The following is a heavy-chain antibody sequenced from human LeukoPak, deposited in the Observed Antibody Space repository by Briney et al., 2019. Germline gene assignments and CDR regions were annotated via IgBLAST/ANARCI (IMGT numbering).Heavy chain of an antibody. Sequence: GGSLRLSCAASGFTFSSYGMHWVRQAPGKGLEWVAVISYDGSNKYYADSVKGRFTISRDNSKNTLYLQMNSLRAEDTAVYYCAKDTCGGDCYLHYYYGMDVWGQGTTVTVSS. D-gene: IGHD2-21*02. V-gene: IGHV3-30*18. J-gene: IGHJ6*02. CDR3: AKDTCGGDCYLHYYYGMDV. CDR2: ISYDGSNK. CDR1: GFTFSSYG.